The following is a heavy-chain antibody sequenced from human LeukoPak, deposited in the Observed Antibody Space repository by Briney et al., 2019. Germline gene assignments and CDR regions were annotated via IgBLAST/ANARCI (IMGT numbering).Heavy chain of an antibody. Sequence: ASVKVPCKASGYTFTGYYMHWVRQAPGQGLEWMGWISAYNGNTNYAQRLQGRVTMSTDTSTSTAYMELRSLRSDDTAVYYCARVYYDSSGYYFVDFDYWGQGTLVTVSS. V-gene: IGHV1-18*04. J-gene: IGHJ4*02. CDR1: GYTFTGYY. CDR3: ARVYYDSSGYYFVDFDY. CDR2: ISAYNGNT. D-gene: IGHD3-22*01.